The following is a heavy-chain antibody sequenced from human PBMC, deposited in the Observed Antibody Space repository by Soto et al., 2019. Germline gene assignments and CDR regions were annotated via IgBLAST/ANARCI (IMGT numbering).Heavy chain of an antibody. Sequence: QVQLQESGPGLVKPSQTLSLTCTVSGCSISSGGYYWSWIRQHPGKGLEWIGYTYYSGSTYYNPSLKRRVTISVDTSKNQFSLKLSSVTAADTAVYYCAREGVVVAAFADPGEESGWYFELWGRGTLVIVSS. CDR3: AREGVVVAAFADPGEESGWYFEL. D-gene: IGHD2-15*01. J-gene: IGHJ2*01. CDR2: TYYSGST. V-gene: IGHV4-31*03. CDR1: GCSISSGGYY.